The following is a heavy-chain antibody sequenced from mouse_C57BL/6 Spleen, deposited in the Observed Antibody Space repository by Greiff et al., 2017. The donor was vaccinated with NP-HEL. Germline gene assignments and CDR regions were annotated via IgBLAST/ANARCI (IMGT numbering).Heavy chain of an antibody. D-gene: IGHD4-1*01. J-gene: IGHJ4*01. Sequence: DVQLVESGGDLVKPGGSLKLSCAASGFTFSSYGMSWVRQTPDKRLEWVATISSGGSYTYYPDSVKGRFTISRDNAKNTLYLQMSSLKSEDTAMYYCARDLTGTGDYYAMDYWGQGTSVAVSS. CDR2: ISSGGSYT. CDR3: ARDLTGTGDYYAMDY. V-gene: IGHV5-6*01. CDR1: GFTFSSYG.